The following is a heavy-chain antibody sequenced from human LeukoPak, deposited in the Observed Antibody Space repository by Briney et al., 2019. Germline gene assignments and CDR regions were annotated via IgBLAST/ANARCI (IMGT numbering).Heavy chain of an antibody. CDR3: AREGPPTPYYYGMDV. CDR1: GFTVSSNY. V-gene: IGHV3-53*01. J-gene: IGHJ6*02. Sequence: PGGSLRLSCAASGFTVSSNYMSWVRQAPGKGLEWVSVIYSGGSTYYADSVKGRFTISRDNSKNTLYLQMNSLRAEDTAVYYCAREGPPTPYYYGMDVWGQGTTVTVSS. CDR2: IYSGGST.